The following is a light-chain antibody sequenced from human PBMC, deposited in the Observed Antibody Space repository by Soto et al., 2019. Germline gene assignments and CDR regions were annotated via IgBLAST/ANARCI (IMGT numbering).Light chain of an antibody. CDR1: SSDVGAHNY. CDR2: EVS. J-gene: IGLJ2*01. Sequence: QSALTQPPSASGSPGQSVTISCTGTSSDVGAHNYVSWYQQHPGKAPKLMIYEVSKRPSGVPDRFSGSKSGNTASLTVSGLHADDEADYYCISYAGTAYVAIGGGTKVTVL. V-gene: IGLV2-8*01. CDR3: ISYAGTAYVA.